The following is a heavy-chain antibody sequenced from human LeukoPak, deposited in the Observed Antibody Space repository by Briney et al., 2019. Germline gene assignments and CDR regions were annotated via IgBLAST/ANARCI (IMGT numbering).Heavy chain of an antibody. CDR2: INPNSGGT. D-gene: IGHD2-2*02. Sequence: ASVKVSCKASGYTFTGYYMHWVRQAPGQGLEWMGWINPNSGGTNYAQKFRGRVTMTRDTSISTAYMELSRLRSDDTAVYYCARGVGSTSCYSPLCYYYGMDVWGQGTTVTVSS. CDR1: GYTFTGYY. V-gene: IGHV1-2*02. CDR3: ARGVGSTSCYSPLCYYYGMDV. J-gene: IGHJ6*02.